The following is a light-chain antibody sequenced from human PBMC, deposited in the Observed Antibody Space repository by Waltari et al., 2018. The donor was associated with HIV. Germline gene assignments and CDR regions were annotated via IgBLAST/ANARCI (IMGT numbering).Light chain of an antibody. CDR1: QSINSH. V-gene: IGKV3-15*01. Sequence: EVVMTQSPATLSVSLGVRATLSCRASQSINSHLAWYQHKPGQAPRLLFYGASTRATGVPARFSGSGSGTDFTLTISGLQSEDFAVYYCQQYNHWPPYTFGQGTKLEIK. J-gene: IGKJ2*01. CDR3: QQYNHWPPYT. CDR2: GAS.